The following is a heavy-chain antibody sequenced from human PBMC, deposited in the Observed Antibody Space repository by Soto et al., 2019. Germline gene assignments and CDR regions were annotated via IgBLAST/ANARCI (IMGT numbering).Heavy chain of an antibody. CDR1: GFTFSNYA. Sequence: GGSLRLSCAASGFTFSNYAMSWVRQAPGRGLEWASAISGSGGSTYFADSVKGRFTISRDNSKNTLYLQMSSLRAEDTAVYYCAKGGGSYPFDYWGQGTLVTVSS. J-gene: IGHJ4*02. CDR2: ISGSGGST. V-gene: IGHV3-23*01. CDR3: AKGGGSYPFDY. D-gene: IGHD1-26*01.